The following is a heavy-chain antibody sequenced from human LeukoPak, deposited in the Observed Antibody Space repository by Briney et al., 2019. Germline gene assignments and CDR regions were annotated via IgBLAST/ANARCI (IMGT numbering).Heavy chain of an antibody. D-gene: IGHD6-19*01. J-gene: IGHJ5*02. CDR3: ARDSSGEQWLVQYYWFDT. V-gene: IGHV1-2*02. Sequence: ASVKLSCTSSGYSFTVYNMHWGRQAPRQGLERRGWINPNSGGTTYAHQSQGRVTMTRETSISTAYMEVAMLRSDDRAVNTWARDSSGEQWLVQYYWFDTWGQGTLVTVSS. CDR2: INPNSGGT. CDR1: GYSFTVYN.